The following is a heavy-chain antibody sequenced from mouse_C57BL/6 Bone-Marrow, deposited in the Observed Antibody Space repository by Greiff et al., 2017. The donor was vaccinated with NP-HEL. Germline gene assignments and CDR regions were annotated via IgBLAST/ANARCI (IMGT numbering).Heavy chain of an antibody. CDR3: TPIYYDYVG. Sequence: QVQLQQSGAELVRPGASVTLSCKASGYTFTDYEMHWVKQTPVHGLEWIGAIDPETGGTAYNQKFKGKAILTADKSSSTAYMELRSLTSEDSAVYYCTPIYYDYVGWGQGTTLTVSS. CDR1: GYTFTDYE. J-gene: IGHJ2*01. D-gene: IGHD2-4*01. V-gene: IGHV1-15*01. CDR2: IDPETGGT.